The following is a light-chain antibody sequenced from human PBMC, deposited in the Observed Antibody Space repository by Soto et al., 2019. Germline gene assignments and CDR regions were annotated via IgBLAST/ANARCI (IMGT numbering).Light chain of an antibody. CDR3: QQYNSWPPYT. V-gene: IGKV3-15*01. CDR1: QSVSSN. Sequence: EVVMTQSPATVSVSPGERATLSCRASQSVSSNLACYQQKPGQAPRLLIYGASTRATGTAARFSGSGSGTEFTLTISSLQSEDFAVYYCQQYNSWPPYTFGQGTKLEIK. J-gene: IGKJ2*01. CDR2: GAS.